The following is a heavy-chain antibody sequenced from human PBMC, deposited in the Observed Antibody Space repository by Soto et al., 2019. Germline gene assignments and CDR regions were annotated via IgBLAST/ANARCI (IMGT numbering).Heavy chain of an antibody. V-gene: IGHV3-21*01. CDR2: ISSSSSYI. Sequence: EVQLVESGGGLVKPGGSLRLSCVASGFALSNYSMNWVRQAPGKGLEWVSSISSSSSYIYYADSVKGRFTISRDSAKNSLYLQMNSLRPEDTARYYCAKATIVATVDVWGQGTTVTVSS. J-gene: IGHJ6*02. D-gene: IGHD5-12*01. CDR3: AKATIVATVDV. CDR1: GFALSNYS.